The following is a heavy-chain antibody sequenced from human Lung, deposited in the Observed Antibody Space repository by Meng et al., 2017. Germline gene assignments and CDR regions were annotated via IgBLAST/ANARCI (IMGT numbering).Heavy chain of an antibody. V-gene: IGHV4-4*02. J-gene: IGHJ5*02. CDR2: IYHSGST. Sequence: LLAEAGPGLVKSSGTQALTCAFSGGPISSSNWWIRSRQPPGKGLEWIGEIYHSGSTNYTPSLKSRVTISVDKSKNQFSLKLSSVTAADTAVYYCARGSITMVRGVSVFDPWGQGTLVTVSS. D-gene: IGHD3-10*01. CDR3: ARGSITMVRGVSVFDP. CDR1: GGPISSSNW.